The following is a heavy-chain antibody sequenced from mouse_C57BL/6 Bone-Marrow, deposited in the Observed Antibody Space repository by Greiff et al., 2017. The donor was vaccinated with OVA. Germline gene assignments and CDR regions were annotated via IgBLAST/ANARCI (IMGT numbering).Heavy chain of an antibody. D-gene: IGHD1-1*01. V-gene: IGHV1-81*01. J-gene: IGHJ3*01. CDR1: GYTFTSYG. Sequence: VQLQESGAELARPGASVKLSCKASGYTFTSYGISWVKQRTGQGLEWIGEIYPRSGNTYYNEKFKGKATLTADKSSSTAYRELRSLTSEDSAVYFWARTLYYYGRSNPFANWGQGTLVTVSA. CDR3: ARTLYYYGRSNPFAN. CDR2: IYPRSGNT.